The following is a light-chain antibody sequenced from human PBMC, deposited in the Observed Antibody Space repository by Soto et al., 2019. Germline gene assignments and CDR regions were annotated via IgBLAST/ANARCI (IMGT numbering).Light chain of an antibody. CDR2: GAS. V-gene: IGKV3-20*01. CDR1: QNVNNNY. CDR3: QQHGSSPQT. J-gene: IGKJ1*01. Sequence: EHALAPFPGTLSLSPGERATVPCRASQNVNNNYLVWYQQRPGQAPGLLIHGASSRAAGIPDRFSGSGSGTDFTLTISRLEPEDFAVYYCQQHGSSPQTFGQGTKVDIK.